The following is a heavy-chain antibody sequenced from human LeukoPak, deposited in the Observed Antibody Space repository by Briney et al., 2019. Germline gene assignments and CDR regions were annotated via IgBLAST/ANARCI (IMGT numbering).Heavy chain of an antibody. CDR2: IYYRGST. V-gene: IGHV4-59*01. CDR1: GGSITGYY. CDR3: ARLMDSSSWYFDY. J-gene: IGHJ4*02. Sequence: SETLSLTCTVSGGSITGYYWSWIRQPPGKGLEWIGYIYYRGSTNYNPFLKSRVTISVDTSKNQFSLNLSSVTAADTAVYYCARLMDSSSWYFDYWGQGTLVTVSS. D-gene: IGHD6-13*01.